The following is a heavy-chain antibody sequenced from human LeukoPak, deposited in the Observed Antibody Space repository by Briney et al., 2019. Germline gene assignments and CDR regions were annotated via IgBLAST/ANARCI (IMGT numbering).Heavy chain of an antibody. CDR1: GFTFSNYG. V-gene: IGHV4-59*05. J-gene: IGHJ3*02. D-gene: IGHD1-1*01. CDR2: IYYSGST. Sequence: GSLRLSCAASGFTFSNYGMKWVRQPPGKGLEWIGSIYYSGSTYYNPSLKSRVTISVDTSKNQFSLKLSSVTAADTAVYYCQLDAFDIWGQGTMVTVSS. CDR3: QLDAFDI.